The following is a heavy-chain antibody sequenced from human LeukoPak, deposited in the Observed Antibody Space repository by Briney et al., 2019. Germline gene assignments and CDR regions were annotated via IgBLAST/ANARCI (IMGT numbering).Heavy chain of an antibody. CDR3: VKEALTVAGNWHFDL. D-gene: IGHD6-19*01. V-gene: IGHV3-13*05. J-gene: IGHJ2*01. Sequence: PGGSLRLSCAASGFTFNNYDMHWVRHVIGKGLEWVSAVDSAGAPYYAGSVKGRFTISRENAKKSLYLQMDSLGAGDTAVYYCVKEALTVAGNWHFDLWGRGTLVTVSS. CDR1: GFTFNNYD. CDR2: VDSAGAP.